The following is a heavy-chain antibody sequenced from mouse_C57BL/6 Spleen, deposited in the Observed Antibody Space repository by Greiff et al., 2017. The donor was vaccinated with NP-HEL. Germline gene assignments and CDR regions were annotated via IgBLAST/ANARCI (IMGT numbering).Heavy chain of an antibody. V-gene: IGHV1-82*01. CDR2: IYPGDGDT. J-gene: IGHJ2*01. Sequence: QVQLKESGPELVKPGASVKISCKASGYAFSSSWMNWVKQRPGKGLEWIGRIYPGDGDTNYNGKFKGKATLTADKSSSTAYMQLSSLTSEDSAVYFCARPRANWAYFDYWGQGTTLTVSS. CDR1: GYAFSSSW. D-gene: IGHD4-1*01. CDR3: ARPRANWAYFDY.